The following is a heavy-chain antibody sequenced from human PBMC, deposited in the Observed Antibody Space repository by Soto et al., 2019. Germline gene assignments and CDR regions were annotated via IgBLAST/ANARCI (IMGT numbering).Heavy chain of an antibody. V-gene: IGHV5-51*01. Sequence: GESLKISCKASGYSFSDYWIGWVRQMPGRGLEWMGIIYPGDSDTRYSASFQGQVTISADKSISTTFLQWSSLKASDTAMYYCARGSENSGYSVGAFDIWGQGTLVTVSS. CDR1: GYSFSDYW. D-gene: IGHD3-22*01. CDR3: ARGSENSGYSVGAFDI. J-gene: IGHJ3*02. CDR2: IYPGDSDT.